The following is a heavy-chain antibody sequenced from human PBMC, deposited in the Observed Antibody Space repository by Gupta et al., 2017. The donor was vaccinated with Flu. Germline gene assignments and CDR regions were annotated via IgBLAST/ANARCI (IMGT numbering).Heavy chain of an antibody. CDR1: GFTFSSYS. CDR3: AREMGRDGYNPPGGPYGFDY. V-gene: IGHV3-21*01. Sequence: EVQLVESGGGLVKPGGSLRLSCAASGFTFSSYSMNWVRQAPGKGLEWVSSISSSSSYIYYADSVKGRFTISRDNAKNSLYLQMNSLRAEDTAVYYCAREMGRDGYNPPGGPYGFDYWGQGTLVTVSS. D-gene: IGHD5-24*01. J-gene: IGHJ4*02. CDR2: ISSSSSYI.